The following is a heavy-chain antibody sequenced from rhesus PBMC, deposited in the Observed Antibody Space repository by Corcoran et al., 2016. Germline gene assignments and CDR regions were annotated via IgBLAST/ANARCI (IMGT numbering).Heavy chain of an antibody. CDR2: IFGVTGTN. V-gene: IGHV4-127*01. CDR1: GYSISSGYG. Sequence: QVQLQESGPGLVKPSETLSLTCAVSGYSISSGYGWGWIRQPPGKGLEWIGQIFGVTGTNYYNPSRKSLVTVSKDTSKNQCSLRLTSVTAADTAVYYCLSSGWSGFWGQGVLVTVSS. CDR3: LSSGWSGF. D-gene: IGHD6S26*01. J-gene: IGHJ4*01.